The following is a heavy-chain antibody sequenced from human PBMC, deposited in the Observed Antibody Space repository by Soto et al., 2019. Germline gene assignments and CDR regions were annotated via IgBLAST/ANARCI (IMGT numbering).Heavy chain of an antibody. J-gene: IGHJ6*02. CDR2: IWYDGSIK. Sequence: QEQLVESGGGVVQPGQSLRLSCAASGFTFNTYGMHWVRQIPGKGLQWVAIIWYDGSIKYYADSVKGRFTTSRDNSKNTLYLQMNSLRDEDTAVYYCARIDCTGNNCKPYYHYGMDVWGQGTTVTVSS. CDR3: ARIDCTGNNCKPYYHYGMDV. V-gene: IGHV3-33*01. D-gene: IGHD2-8*02. CDR1: GFTFNTYG.